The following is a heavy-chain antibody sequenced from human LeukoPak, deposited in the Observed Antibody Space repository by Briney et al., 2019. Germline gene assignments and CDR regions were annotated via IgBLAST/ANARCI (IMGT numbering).Heavy chain of an antibody. V-gene: IGHV3-23*01. CDR1: GFAFSSYV. CDR3: AKVDGVRAAPGRGRDDS. D-gene: IGHD6-13*01. Sequence: GGSLRLSCAASGFAFSSYVMTWVRQAPGKGLEWVSGISGSGGSTYDADSVKGRFTVSRDNSKSTLYLQLNSLRVEDTAVYYCAKVDGVRAAPGRGRDDSWGQGTLVTVSS. CDR2: ISGSGGST. J-gene: IGHJ4*02.